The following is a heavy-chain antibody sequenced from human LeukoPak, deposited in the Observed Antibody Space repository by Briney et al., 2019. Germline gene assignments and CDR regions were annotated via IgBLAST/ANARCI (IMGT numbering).Heavy chain of an antibody. V-gene: IGHV4-34*01. D-gene: IGHD3-10*01. Sequence: PSETLSLTCAVYGGSFSGYYWSWIRQPPGKGLEWIGEINHSGSTNYNPSLKSRVTISVDKSKNQFSLKLSSVTAADTAVYYCARDAGYYGSGSYIHWGQGTLVTVSS. CDR2: INHSGST. CDR3: ARDAGYYGSGSYIH. J-gene: IGHJ4*02. CDR1: GGSFSGYY.